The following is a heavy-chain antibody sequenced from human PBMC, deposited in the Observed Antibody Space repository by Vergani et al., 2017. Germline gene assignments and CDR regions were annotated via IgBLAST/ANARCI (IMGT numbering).Heavy chain of an antibody. CDR1: GGTFSSYA. J-gene: IGHJ6*02. V-gene: IGHV1-69*01. D-gene: IGHD4-17*01. CDR2: IIPIYGTA. CDR3: ARPTVTTGDYYYYYGMDV. Sequence: QVQLVQSGAEVKKPGSSVKVSCKASGGTFSSYAISWVRQAPGQGLEWMGGIIPIYGTANYAQKFQGRVTITADESTRTAYMELSSLRSEDTAAYYCARPTVTTGDYYYYYGMDVWGQGTTVTVSS.